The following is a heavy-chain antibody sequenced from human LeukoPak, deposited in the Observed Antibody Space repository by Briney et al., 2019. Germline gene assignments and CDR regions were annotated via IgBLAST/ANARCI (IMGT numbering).Heavy chain of an antibody. D-gene: IGHD1-26*01. CDR2: IYYSGST. J-gene: IGHJ1*01. CDR1: GGSIINFY. CDR3: ARALSGTYGLFQH. V-gene: IGHV4-59*01. Sequence: PSETLSLTCTCSGGSIINFYWSWIRLPPGKGLEWIGYIYYSGSTYYNPSLRSRVTISVDTSKNQFSLNLNSVTAADTAVYYCARALSGTYGLFQHWGQGTLVTVSS.